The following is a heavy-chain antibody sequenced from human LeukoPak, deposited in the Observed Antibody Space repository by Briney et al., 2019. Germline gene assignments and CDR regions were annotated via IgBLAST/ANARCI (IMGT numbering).Heavy chain of an antibody. V-gene: IGHV3-66*01. J-gene: IGHJ4*02. CDR3: AREVYSSTWFDL. D-gene: IGHD6-13*01. CDR2: IYAGGNT. CDR1: GFTLNTNY. Sequence: GGSLRLSCAASGFTLNTNYMNWVRQVPGKGLEWVSVIYAGGNTYYADSVKERFTISRDNSRNTLYLQMNSLRGDDTAVYYCAREVYSSTWFDLWGQGTLVTVFS.